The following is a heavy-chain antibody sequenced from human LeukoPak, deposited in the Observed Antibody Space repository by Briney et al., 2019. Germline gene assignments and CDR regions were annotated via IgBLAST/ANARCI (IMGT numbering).Heavy chain of an antibody. J-gene: IGHJ4*02. CDR1: GFTFSSYW. CDR2: INSDGGST. CDR3: ARRIQGMAPYYFDY. V-gene: IGHV3-74*01. Sequence: GGSLRLSCTASGFTFSSYWMHWVRQAPGKGLVWVSRINSDGGSTSYADSVKGRFTISRDNAKNTLYLQMNSLRAEDMSVYYCARRIQGMAPYYFDYWGQGTLLTVSS. D-gene: IGHD5-24*01.